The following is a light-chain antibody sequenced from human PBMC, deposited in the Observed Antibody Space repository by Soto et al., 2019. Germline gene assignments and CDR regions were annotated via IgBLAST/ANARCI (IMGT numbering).Light chain of an antibody. J-gene: IGKJ4*01. CDR3: QQYKSLPLT. CDR1: PDISNF. V-gene: IGKV1-33*01. CDR2: DAS. Sequence: DIQMTQSPASLSASVGDRVTITCQASPDISNFLNWYRQKPGEAPNLLIYDASTLETGVPLRFSGSGYGSYVSVTISSLQPEDVATYYCQQYKSLPLTFGGGPKVDI.